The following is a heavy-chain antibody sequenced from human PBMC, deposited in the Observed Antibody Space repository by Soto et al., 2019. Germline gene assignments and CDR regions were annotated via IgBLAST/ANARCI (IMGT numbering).Heavy chain of an antibody. CDR1: GGSISSSSYY. CDR2: IYYSGST. J-gene: IGHJ4*02. V-gene: IGHV4-39*01. D-gene: IGHD3-22*01. CDR3: ARHSTYYYDSSGYYISYYFDY. Sequence: PSETLSLTCTVSGGSISSSSYYWGWIRQPPGKGLEWIGSIYYSGSTYYNPSLKSRVTISVDTSKNQFSLKLSSVTAADTAVYYCARHSTYYYDSSGYYISYYFDYWGQGTLVTVPQ.